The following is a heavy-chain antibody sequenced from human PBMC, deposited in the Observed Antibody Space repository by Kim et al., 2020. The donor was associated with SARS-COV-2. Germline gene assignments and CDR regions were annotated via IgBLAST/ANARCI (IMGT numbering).Heavy chain of an antibody. D-gene: IGHD5-18*01. CDR3: AKMMDTTLVLLFDS. Sequence: GGSLRLSCAASGFSFSSYAMSWVRQAPGKGLEWVSGIRSSGGRTYSAESVKGRLTVSRDNSKNTLYLQMNSLRAEDTAIYYCAKMMDTTLVLLFDSWGQGPLVTVSS. CDR2: IRSSGGRT. J-gene: IGHJ4*02. V-gene: IGHV3-23*01. CDR1: GFSFSSYA.